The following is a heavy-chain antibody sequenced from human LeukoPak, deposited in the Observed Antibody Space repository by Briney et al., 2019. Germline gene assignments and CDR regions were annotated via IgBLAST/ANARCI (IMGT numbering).Heavy chain of an antibody. CDR1: GFTFTYYW. Sequence: GGSLRLSCAASGFTFTYYWMSWVRQAPGKGLEWVANINQDDTQKYYVDSVKGRFAISKDDAKNSLYLQMNSLRVEDTAVYYCAKVGRSGWPLGNWGQGTLVTVSS. CDR3: AKVGRSGWPLGN. CDR2: INQDDTQK. D-gene: IGHD6-19*01. V-gene: IGHV3-7*01. J-gene: IGHJ4*02.